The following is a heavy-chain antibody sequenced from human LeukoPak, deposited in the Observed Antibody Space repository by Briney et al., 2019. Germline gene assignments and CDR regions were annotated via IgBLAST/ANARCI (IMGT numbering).Heavy chain of an antibody. J-gene: IGHJ4*02. D-gene: IGHD3-22*01. V-gene: IGHV4-34*01. CDR1: GGSFSGYY. CDR2: INHSGST. CDR3: ARGPPPYYYDSSGYYYVLDY. Sequence: SETLSLTCAVYGGSFSGYYWSWIRQPPGKGLEWIGEINHSGSTNYNPSLKSRVTISVDTSKNQFSLKLSSVTAADTAVYYCARGPPPYYYDSSGYYYVLDYWGQGTLVTVSS.